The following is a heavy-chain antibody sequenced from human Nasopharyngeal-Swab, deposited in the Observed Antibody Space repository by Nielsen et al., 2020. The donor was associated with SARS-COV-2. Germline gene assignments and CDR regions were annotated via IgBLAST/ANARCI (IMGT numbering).Heavy chain of an antibody. D-gene: IGHD5-12*01. V-gene: IGHV5-51*01. CDR3: ARQLRSRTNDAFDI. Sequence: GASLQISFKGPGYSFTSYWIGWVRQMPGKGLEWMGIIYPGDSDTRYSPSFQGQVTISADKSISTAYLQWSSLKALDTAMYYCARQLRSRTNDAFDIWGQGTMVTVSS. CDR1: GYSFTSYW. J-gene: IGHJ3*02. CDR2: IYPGDSDT.